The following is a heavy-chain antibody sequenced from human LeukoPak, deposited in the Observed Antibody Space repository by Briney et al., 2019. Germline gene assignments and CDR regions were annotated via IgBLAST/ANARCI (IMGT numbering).Heavy chain of an antibody. CDR3: ARGRGYSSPFDY. V-gene: IGHV4-59*08. CDR1: GGSISSYY. D-gene: IGHD5-18*01. CDR2: IYYSGST. J-gene: IGHJ4*02. Sequence: SETLSLTCTVSGGSISSYYWSWIRQPPGKGLEWIGYIYYSGSTNYSPSLKSRVTISVDTSKNQFSLKLSSVTAADTAVYYCARGRGYSSPFDYWGQGTLVTVSS.